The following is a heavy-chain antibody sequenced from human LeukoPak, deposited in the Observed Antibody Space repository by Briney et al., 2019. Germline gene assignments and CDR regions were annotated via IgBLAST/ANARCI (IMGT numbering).Heavy chain of an antibody. V-gene: IGHV1-2*02. D-gene: IGHD1-26*01. CDR3: ARAPPSLVGAPPYYMDV. J-gene: IGHJ6*03. Sequence: EASVKVSCKASGYTFTGYYMHWVRQAPGQGLEWMGWINPNSGGTNYAQKFQGRVTMTRDTSISTAYMELSRLRSDDTAVYYCARAPPSLVGAPPYYMDVWGKGTTVTVSS. CDR1: GYTFTGYY. CDR2: INPNSGGT.